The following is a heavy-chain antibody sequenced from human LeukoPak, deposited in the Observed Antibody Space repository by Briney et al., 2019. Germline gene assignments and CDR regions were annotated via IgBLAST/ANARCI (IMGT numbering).Heavy chain of an antibody. CDR1: GFTFSRHW. D-gene: IGHD6-19*01. CDR3: ARTVPGYPDDYFDY. V-gene: IGHV3-7*01. J-gene: IGHJ4*02. Sequence: GGSLRLSCAASGFTFSRHWMSWVRQAPGKGLERVAHMNQDGSAIYSVDSVRGRFTISRDNDKNSLYLQMNGLTVADTAVYYCARTVPGYPDDYFDYWGQGTLVTVSS. CDR2: MNQDGSAI.